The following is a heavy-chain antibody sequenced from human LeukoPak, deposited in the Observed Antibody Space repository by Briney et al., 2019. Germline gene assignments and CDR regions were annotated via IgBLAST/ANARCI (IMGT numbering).Heavy chain of an antibody. CDR3: AKTALAVAGIVPVESELDY. CDR2: MSSSGRTI. D-gene: IGHD6-19*01. Sequence: PGGSLRLSRAVSGFTLSDYEMNWVRQAPGKGLEWLSYMSSSGRTILYADSVKGRFTISRDNAENSLYLQMNSLRAEDTAVYYCAKTALAVAGIVPVESELDYWGQGTLVTVSS. J-gene: IGHJ4*02. CDR1: GFTLSDYE. V-gene: IGHV3-48*03.